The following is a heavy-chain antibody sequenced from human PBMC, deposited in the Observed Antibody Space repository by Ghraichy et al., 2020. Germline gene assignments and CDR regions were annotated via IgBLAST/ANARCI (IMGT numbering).Heavy chain of an antibody. CDR2: ISYDGSNK. V-gene: IGHV3-30-3*01. CDR3: ARDYRGYSSGWPYYYYYMDV. D-gene: IGHD6-19*01. CDR1: GFTFSSYA. J-gene: IGHJ6*03. Sequence: LSLTCAASGFTFSSYAMHWVRQAPGKGLEWVAVISYDGSNKYYADSVKGRFTISRDNSKNTLYLQMNSLRAEDTAVYYCARDYRGYSSGWPYYYYYMDVWGKGTTVTVSS.